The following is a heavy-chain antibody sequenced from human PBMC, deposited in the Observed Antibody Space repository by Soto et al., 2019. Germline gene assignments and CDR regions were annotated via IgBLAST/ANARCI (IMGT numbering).Heavy chain of an antibody. CDR3: SLSRYCGGDCYLDY. V-gene: IGHV1-8*01. Sequence: QVQLVQSGAEVKKPGASVKVSCKASGYTFTSYDINWVRQATGQGLEWMGWMNPNSGNTGYAQKFQGRVTMTRNTSIRTAYLELSSRRSEDTAVYYCSLSRYCGGDCYLDYWGQGTLVTVSS. CDR2: MNPNSGNT. CDR1: GYTFTSYD. J-gene: IGHJ4*02. D-gene: IGHD2-21*02.